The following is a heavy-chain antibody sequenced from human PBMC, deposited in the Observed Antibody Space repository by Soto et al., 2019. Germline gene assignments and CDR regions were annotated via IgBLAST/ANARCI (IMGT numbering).Heavy chain of an antibody. CDR3: ARDLAGYCSGGSCYGMDG. D-gene: IGHD2-15*01. V-gene: IGHV4-30-4*01. Sequence: QVQLQESGPGLVKPSQTLSLTCTVSGGSISSGDYYWSWIRQPPGKGLEWIGYIYYSGSTYYNPSRKSRVTISVDTSKNQFSLKLSSVTAADTAVYYCARDLAGYCSGGSCYGMDGWGQVTTVTVSS. CDR2: IYYSGST. J-gene: IGHJ6*02. CDR1: GGSISSGDYY.